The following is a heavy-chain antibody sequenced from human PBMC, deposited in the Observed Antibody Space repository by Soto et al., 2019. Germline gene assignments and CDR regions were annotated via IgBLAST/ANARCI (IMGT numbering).Heavy chain of an antibody. D-gene: IGHD2-2*01. J-gene: IGHJ4*02. Sequence: GGSLILSWAASGFNFSSYAVSWVRQAPGKGLEWVSAISGSGGSTYYADSVKGRFTISRDNSKNTLYLQMNSLRDEDTALYYCVRYCSSTLCNGVATRTFDYWGQGTLVTVSS. CDR3: VRYCSSTLCNGVATRTFDY. V-gene: IGHV3-23*01. CDR2: ISGSGGST. CDR1: GFNFSSYA.